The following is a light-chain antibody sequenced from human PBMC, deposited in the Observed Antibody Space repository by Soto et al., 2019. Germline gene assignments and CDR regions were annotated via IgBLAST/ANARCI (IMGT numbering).Light chain of an antibody. CDR3: RQRYNWPLT. CDR1: QSIGNS. CDR2: DAF. J-gene: IGKJ4*01. V-gene: IGKV3-11*01. Sequence: TLLTQSPATLSLSPGDRATLSCKASQSIGNSLGWFQQKPGQAPRLLIDDAFNRATGIPARFTGSGSGSDFTLTISSLEPEDFGVYYCRQRYNWPLTFGGGTKVEIK.